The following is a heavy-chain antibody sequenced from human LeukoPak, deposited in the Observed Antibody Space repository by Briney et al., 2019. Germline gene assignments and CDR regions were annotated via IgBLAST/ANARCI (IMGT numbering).Heavy chain of an antibody. Sequence: PGGSLRLSCAASGFTFSSYAMSWVRQAPGKGLEWVSAISGSGGSTYYADSVKGRFTISRDNSKNTLYLQMNSLRAEDTAVYYCAKSGQRITMIVVVIRFDYWGQGTLVTVSS. J-gene: IGHJ4*02. CDR3: AKSGQRITMIVVVIRFDY. CDR1: GFTFSSYA. V-gene: IGHV3-23*01. CDR2: ISGSGGST. D-gene: IGHD3-22*01.